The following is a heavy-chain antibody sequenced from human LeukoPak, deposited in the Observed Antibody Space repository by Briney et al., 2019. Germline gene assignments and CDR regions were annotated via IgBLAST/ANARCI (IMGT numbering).Heavy chain of an antibody. V-gene: IGHV1-18*01. CDR2: ISAYNGNT. CDR1: GYTFTSYG. Sequence: ASVKVSCKASGYTFTSYGISWVRQAPGQGLEWMGWISAYNGNTNYAQKLQGRVTMTTDTPTSTAYMELRSLRSDDTAVYYCARDLAVTGTSLPDYWGQGTLVTVSS. D-gene: IGHD1-7*01. J-gene: IGHJ4*02. CDR3: ARDLAVTGTSLPDY.